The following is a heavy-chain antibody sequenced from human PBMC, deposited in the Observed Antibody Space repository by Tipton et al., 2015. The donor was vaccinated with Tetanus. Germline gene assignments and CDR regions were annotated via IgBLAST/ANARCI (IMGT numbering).Heavy chain of an antibody. D-gene: IGHD5-18*01. J-gene: IGHJ6*02. CDR3: ARAMRGYSYGYEAYYYYGMDV. CDR1: GFTVSSNY. Sequence: QLVQSGGGLIQPGGSLRLSCAASGFTVSSNYMSWVRQAPGKGLEWVSVIYSGGSTYYADSVKGRFTISRDNSKNTLYLQMNSLRDEDTAVYYCARAMRGYSYGYEAYYYYGMDVWGQGTTVTVSS. CDR2: IYSGGST. V-gene: IGHV3-53*01.